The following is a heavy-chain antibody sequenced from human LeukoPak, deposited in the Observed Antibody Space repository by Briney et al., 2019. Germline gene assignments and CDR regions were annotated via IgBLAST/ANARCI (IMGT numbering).Heavy chain of an antibody. J-gene: IGHJ4*02. D-gene: IGHD3-22*01. CDR2: INPNSGGT. CDR3: ARDRYYYDSSGYCDY. Sequence: ASVKVSYKASGYTFTSYDINWVRQATGQGLEWMGWINPNSGGTNYAQKFQGRVTMTRDTSISTAYMELSRLRSDDTAVYYCARDRYYYDSSGYCDYWGQGTLVTVSS. V-gene: IGHV1-2*02. CDR1: GYTFTSYD.